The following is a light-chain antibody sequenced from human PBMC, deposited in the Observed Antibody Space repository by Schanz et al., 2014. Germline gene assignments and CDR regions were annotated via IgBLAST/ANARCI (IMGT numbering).Light chain of an antibody. Sequence: DIQMTQSPSTLSASVGDRVTLTCRASQRITSWLAWYQQKPGKAPNLLIYDASYLAAGVPSRFSGSGSGTEFTLTITNLQPDDSAIYYCHQYKDTFGQGTKLEIK. CDR2: DAS. CDR3: HQYKDT. CDR1: QRITSW. J-gene: IGKJ2*01. V-gene: IGKV1-5*01.